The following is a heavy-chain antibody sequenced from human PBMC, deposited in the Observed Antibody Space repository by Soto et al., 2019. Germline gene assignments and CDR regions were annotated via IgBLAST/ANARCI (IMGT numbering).Heavy chain of an antibody. V-gene: IGHV5-51*01. Sequence: GESLNISCEDCCYRVSIYFIGWVRQLPGKGLEWMGIIYPGDSDTRYSPSFQGQVTISADKSISTAYLQWSSLKASDTAMYYCARRRYYHSSGYYYVKRDAFDIWGQGTMVTVSS. CDR2: IYPGDSDT. J-gene: IGHJ3*02. CDR1: CYRVSIYF. CDR3: ARRRYYHSSGYYYVKRDAFDI. D-gene: IGHD3-22*01.